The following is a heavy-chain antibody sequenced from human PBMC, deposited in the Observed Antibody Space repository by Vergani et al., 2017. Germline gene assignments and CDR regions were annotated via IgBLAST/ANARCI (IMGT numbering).Heavy chain of an antibody. Sequence: QVQLVESGGGVVQPGRSLRLSCAASGFTFSSYGMHWVRQAPGKGLEWVAVISYDGSNKYYADSVKGRFTISRDNSKNTLYLQMNSLRAEDTAVYYCAIPATVTTRAPMDGWGKGTTVTVSS. CDR1: GFTFSSYG. J-gene: IGHJ6*03. CDR2: ISYDGSNK. CDR3: AIPATVTTRAPMDG. V-gene: IGHV3-30*03. D-gene: IGHD4-17*01.